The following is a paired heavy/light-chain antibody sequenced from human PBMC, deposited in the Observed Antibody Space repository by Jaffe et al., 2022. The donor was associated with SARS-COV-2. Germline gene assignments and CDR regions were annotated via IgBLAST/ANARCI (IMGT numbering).Light chain of an antibody. J-gene: IGKJ4*01. CDR3: QQYNSYSPLT. CDR2: KAS. Sequence: DIEMTQSPSTLSASVGDRVIITCRASQSISSWLAWYQQKPGKAPNLLIYKASSLKSGVPSRFSGSGSGTEFTLTISSLQPDDFATYYCQQYNSYSPLTFGGGTKVDIK. V-gene: IGKV1-5*03. CDR1: QSISSW.
Heavy chain of an antibody. CDR3: ARVGEYDYFDF. Sequence: QVQLQESGPGLVKPSETLSLTCTVSGYYIISGYYWGWIRQSPGKGLEWIGSIYHGGTTYYNPSLKSRVTISVDTSNNQFSLRLSSVTAADTAVYYCARVGEYDYFDFWGQGNLVTVSS. V-gene: IGHV4-38-2*02. CDR1: GYYIISGYY. D-gene: IGHD3-10*01. CDR2: IYHGGTT. J-gene: IGHJ4*02.